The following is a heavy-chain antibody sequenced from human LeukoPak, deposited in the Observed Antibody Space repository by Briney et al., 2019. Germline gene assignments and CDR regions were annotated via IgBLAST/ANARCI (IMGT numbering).Heavy chain of an antibody. CDR2: IKHDGSEE. D-gene: IGHD3-3*01. J-gene: IGHJ4*02. CDR1: GFILSGYF. CDR3: ATDRGWRTSGYYLYYFES. Sequence: GGSLRLSCAASGFILSGYFMSWVRQAPGKGLEWVASIKHDGSEEYYVDSVRGRFTISRDSTKSSLYLQMGSLRAEDTAVYYCATDRGWRTSGYYLYYFESWGQGTLVTVSS. V-gene: IGHV3-7*01.